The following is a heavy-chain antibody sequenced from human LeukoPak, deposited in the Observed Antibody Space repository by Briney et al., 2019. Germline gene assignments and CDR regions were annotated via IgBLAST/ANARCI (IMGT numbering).Heavy chain of an antibody. CDR1: GFTFDDYA. Sequence: GGSLRLSCAASGFTFDDYAMHWVRQGPGKSLEWVSLINENGDIAYYGDSVRGRFTASRDNAKNSLYPQMNSLTTEDTALYYCAKARWEPNFDYWGQGTLVTVSS. CDR2: INENGDIA. V-gene: IGHV3-43*02. CDR3: AKARWEPNFDY. J-gene: IGHJ4*02. D-gene: IGHD1-26*01.